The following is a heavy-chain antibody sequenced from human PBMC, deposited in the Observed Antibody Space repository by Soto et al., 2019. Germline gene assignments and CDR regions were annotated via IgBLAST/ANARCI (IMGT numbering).Heavy chain of an antibody. CDR3: ARDFYGGYTYGPGDY. CDR2: IHGDGGKI. V-gene: IGHV3-7*01. CDR1: GFMFSAYC. J-gene: IGHJ4*02. D-gene: IGHD5-18*01. Sequence: PXESLSLSCAASGFMFSAYCMSWVRQAPGKGLEWVANIHGDGGKIYYVDSVKGRFAISRDNAKRSLYLQMNSLRAEDTAVYYCARDFYGGYTYGPGDYWGQGALVTVSS.